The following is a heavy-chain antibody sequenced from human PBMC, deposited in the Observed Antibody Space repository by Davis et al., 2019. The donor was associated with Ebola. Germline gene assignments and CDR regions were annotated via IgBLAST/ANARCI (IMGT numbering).Heavy chain of an antibody. CDR2: INSDGSST. V-gene: IGHV3-74*01. D-gene: IGHD2-15*01. CDR3: AKGGYCSGGSCYPGWYFDL. CDR1: GFTFSSYW. J-gene: IGHJ2*01. Sequence: HTGGSLRLSCAASGFTFSSYWMHWVRQAPGKGLVWVSRINSDGSSTSYADSVKGRFTISRDNSKNTLYLQMNSLRAEDTAVYYCAKGGYCSGGSCYPGWYFDLWGRGTLVTVSS.